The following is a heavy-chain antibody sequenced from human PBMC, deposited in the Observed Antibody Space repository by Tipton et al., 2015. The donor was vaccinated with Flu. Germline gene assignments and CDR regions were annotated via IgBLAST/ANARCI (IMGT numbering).Heavy chain of an antibody. J-gene: IGHJ4*02. CDR2: ISSSGSTI. CDR1: GFTFSDDY. Sequence: SLRLSCAASGFTFSDDYMSWIRQAPGKGLEWVSHISSSGSTINYADSVKGRFTISRDNAKNSLYLQLNSLRVEDTAVYYCATLTGDDYWGQGDLVTVSS. D-gene: IGHD7-27*01. V-gene: IGHV3-11*04. CDR3: ATLTGDDY.